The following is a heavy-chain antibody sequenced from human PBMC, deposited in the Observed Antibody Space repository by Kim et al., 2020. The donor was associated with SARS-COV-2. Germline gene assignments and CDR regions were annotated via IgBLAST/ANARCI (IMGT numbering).Heavy chain of an antibody. CDR3: AKPFYYGSGSSYQSFDY. J-gene: IGHJ4*01. Sequence: GGSLRLSCTASGFTLNNYAMSWVRQAPGKGLEWVSSFSGGGDHTQCADSVKVRFTISRDNSRNTLYLQMISLRAEDTAVYYCAKPFYYGSGSSYQSFDY. D-gene: IGHD3-10*01. V-gene: IGHV3-23*01. CDR2: FSGGGDHT. CDR1: GFTLNNYA.